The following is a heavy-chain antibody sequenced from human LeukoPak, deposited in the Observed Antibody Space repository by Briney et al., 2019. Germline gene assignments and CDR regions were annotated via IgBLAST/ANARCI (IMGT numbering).Heavy chain of an antibody. V-gene: IGHV4-39*01. D-gene: IGHD6-6*01. CDR2: YYYSGTT. CDR3: ARNAATRRSYFDY. CDR1: GDSISSVSNY. Sequence: SETLSLTCTVSGDSISSVSNYWGWVRQSSGKGLECVGTYYYSGTTFCNPSLKSRVTISVDTSKNQFSLKLTSVTAADTAVYYCARNAATRRSYFDYWGQGALVTVSS. J-gene: IGHJ4*02.